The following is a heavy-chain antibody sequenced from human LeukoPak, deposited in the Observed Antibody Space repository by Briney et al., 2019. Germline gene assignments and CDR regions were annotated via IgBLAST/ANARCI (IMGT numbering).Heavy chain of an antibody. V-gene: IGHV3-23*01. J-gene: IGHJ3*02. CDR2: ISATGVNT. D-gene: IGHD5-18*01. CDR1: GFGSKNYA. CDR3: ARQPAGYSYGAGAFDI. Sequence: GGSLRLSCTASGFGSKNYAMSWVRLAPGKGLEWVSIISATGVNTYYADSVKGRFTISRDNSKNTLYLQMNSLRSEDTAVYYCARQPAGYSYGAGAFDIWGQGTMVTVSS.